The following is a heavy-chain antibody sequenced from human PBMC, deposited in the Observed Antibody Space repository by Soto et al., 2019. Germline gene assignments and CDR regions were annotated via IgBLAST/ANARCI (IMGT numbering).Heavy chain of an antibody. CDR1: GFTFSSYG. D-gene: IGHD3-22*01. V-gene: IGHV3-30*18. J-gene: IGHJ6*02. Sequence: QVQLVESGGGVVQPGRSLRLSCAASGFTFSSYGMHWVRQAPGKGLEWVAVISYDGSNKYYADSVKGRFTISRDNSKNTLYLQMNSLRAEDTAVYYCAKADGVSYYDSSGYNKRSEYYYYYYGMDVWGQGTTVTVSS. CDR2: ISYDGSNK. CDR3: AKADGVSYYDSSGYNKRSEYYYYYYGMDV.